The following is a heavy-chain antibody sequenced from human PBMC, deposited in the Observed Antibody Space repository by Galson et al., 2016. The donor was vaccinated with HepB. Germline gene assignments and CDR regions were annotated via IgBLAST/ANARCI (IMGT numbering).Heavy chain of an antibody. J-gene: IGHJ6*02. D-gene: IGHD6-13*01. Sequence: SETLSLTCTVSGGSISSSGYHWGWIRQPPGKGLEWIGNIYYTGSTYYNPSLESRLSMSVDTSKNQFALTLTSVTAADTAVYYCARAAGHEYYFYGMEVWGQGTLVTVAS. CDR3: ARAAGHEYYFYGMEV. CDR2: IYYTGST. V-gene: IGHV4-39*01. CDR1: GGSISSSGYH.